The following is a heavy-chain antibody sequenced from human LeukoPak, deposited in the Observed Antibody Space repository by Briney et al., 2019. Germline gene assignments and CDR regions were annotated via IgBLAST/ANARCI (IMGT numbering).Heavy chain of an antibody. V-gene: IGHV3-23*01. CDR3: ATALLRASTYMDV. CDR1: GFTFRTYA. J-gene: IGHJ6*03. D-gene: IGHD1-1*01. Sequence: GGSLRLSCAASGFTFRTYAMNWVRQAPGKGLEWVSGIVVSGTSTYYADSVKGRFTISRDNSKNTLYLQINSLRAEDTAVYYCATALLRASTYMDVWGKGTMVTVSS. CDR2: IVVSGTST.